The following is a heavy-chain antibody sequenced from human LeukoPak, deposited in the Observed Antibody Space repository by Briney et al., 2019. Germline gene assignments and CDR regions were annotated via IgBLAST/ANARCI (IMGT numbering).Heavy chain of an antibody. J-gene: IGHJ6*02. V-gene: IGHV4-39*01. CDR1: GGSISSSSYY. CDR2: IYYSGGT. D-gene: IGHD6-13*01. Sequence: SETLSLTCTVSGGSISSSSYYWGWIRQPPGKGLEWIGSIYYSGGTYYNPSLKSRVTISVDTSKNQFSLKLSSVTAADTAVYYCARLSAEGYSSSWYWGDYYYGMDVWGQGTTVTVSS. CDR3: ARLSAEGYSSSWYWGDYYYGMDV.